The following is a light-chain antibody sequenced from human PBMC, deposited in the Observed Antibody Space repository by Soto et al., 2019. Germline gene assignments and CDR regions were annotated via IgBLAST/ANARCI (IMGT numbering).Light chain of an antibody. V-gene: IGLV2-23*01. Sequence: QSALTQPASVSGSPGQSITISCTGTSSDVGSYNLVSWYQQHPGKAPKLMIYEGSKRPSGVSNRFSGSKSGNTASLTISGLQGEDEADYYCCSYAGSSTEVVVCGGTELTVL. CDR1: SSDVGSYNL. J-gene: IGLJ2*01. CDR3: CSYAGSSTEVV. CDR2: EGS.